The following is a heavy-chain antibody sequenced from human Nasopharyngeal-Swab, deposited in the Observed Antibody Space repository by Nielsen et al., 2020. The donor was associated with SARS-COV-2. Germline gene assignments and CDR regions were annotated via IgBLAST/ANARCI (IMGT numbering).Heavy chain of an antibody. CDR3: ARDKTYYYDSSGYSQDY. V-gene: IGHV3-21*01. J-gene: IGHJ4*02. CDR2: ISSSSSYI. Sequence: VRQAPGKGLEWVSSISSSSSYIYYADSVKGRFTISRDNAKNSLYLQMNSLRAEDTAVYYCARDKTYYYDSSGYSQDYWGQGTLVTVSS. D-gene: IGHD3-22*01.